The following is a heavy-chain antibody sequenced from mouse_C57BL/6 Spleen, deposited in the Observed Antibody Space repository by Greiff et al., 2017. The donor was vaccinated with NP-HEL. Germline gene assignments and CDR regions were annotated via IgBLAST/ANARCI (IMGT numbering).Heavy chain of an antibody. Sequence: QVQLQQSGPELVKPGASVKLSCKASGYTFTSYDINWVKQRPGQGLEWIGWIYPRDGSTKYNEKFKGKATLTVDTSSSTAYMELHSLTSEDSAVYFCAREGYYGNRYFDVWGTGTTVTVSS. CDR1: GYTFTSYD. CDR2: IYPRDGST. J-gene: IGHJ1*03. D-gene: IGHD1-1*01. V-gene: IGHV1-85*01. CDR3: AREGYYGNRYFDV.